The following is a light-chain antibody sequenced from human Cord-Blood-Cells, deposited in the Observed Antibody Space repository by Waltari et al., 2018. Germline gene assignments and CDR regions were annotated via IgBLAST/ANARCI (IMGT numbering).Light chain of an antibody. CDR1: QSVLYSSNNKNY. CDR3: QQYYSTPLT. Sequence: DIVMTQSPDSLAVPLGERATINSKSSQSVLYSSNNKNYLAWYQQKPGQPPKLLIYWASTRESGVPDRFSGSGSGTDFTLTISSLQAEDVAVYYCQQYYSTPLTFGGGTKVEIK. V-gene: IGKV4-1*01. J-gene: IGKJ4*01. CDR2: WAS.